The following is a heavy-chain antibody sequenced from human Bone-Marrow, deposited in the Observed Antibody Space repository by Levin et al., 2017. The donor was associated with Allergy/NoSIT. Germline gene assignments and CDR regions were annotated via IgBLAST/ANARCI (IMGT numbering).Heavy chain of an antibody. J-gene: IGHJ4*02. D-gene: IGHD2-15*01. CDR2: IFHSGTT. CDR1: GGSISSNNW. CDR3: APLGYCSGASCHSGRH. Sequence: SETLSLTCAVSGGSISSNNWWSWVRQTPGKGLEWIGEIFHSGTTSYNPSLKSRVTMSVDKSKNQFSLIMSSVTAADTAVYYCAPLGYCSGASCHSGRHWGQGTLVTVSS. V-gene: IGHV4-4*02.